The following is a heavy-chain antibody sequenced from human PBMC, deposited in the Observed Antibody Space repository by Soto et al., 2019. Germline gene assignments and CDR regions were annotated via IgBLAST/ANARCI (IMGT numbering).Heavy chain of an antibody. Sequence: QVQLVQSGAEVKKPGSSVKVSCKASGGTFSSYAISWVRQAPGQGLEWMGGIIPIFGTANYAQKFQGRVTITADESTSTDYMELSSLRSEDTAVYYCASLKYYYDSSGYYGENWFDPWGQGTLVTVSS. V-gene: IGHV1-69*01. CDR2: IIPIFGTA. CDR3: ASLKYYYDSSGYYGENWFDP. D-gene: IGHD3-22*01. CDR1: GGTFSSYA. J-gene: IGHJ5*02.